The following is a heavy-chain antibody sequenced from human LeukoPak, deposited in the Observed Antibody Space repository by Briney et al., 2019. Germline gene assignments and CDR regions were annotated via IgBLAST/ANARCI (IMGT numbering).Heavy chain of an antibody. J-gene: IGHJ4*02. CDR3: AREAVAGTGFDY. CDR1: GGSISSGSYS. Sequence: SETLSLTCAVSGGSISSGSYSWSWIRQPPGKGLEWIGYIYYSGSTYYNPSLKSRVTISVDTSKNQFSLKLSSVTAADTAVYYCAREAVAGTGFDYWGQGTLVTVSS. V-gene: IGHV4-30-4*01. D-gene: IGHD6-19*01. CDR2: IYYSGST.